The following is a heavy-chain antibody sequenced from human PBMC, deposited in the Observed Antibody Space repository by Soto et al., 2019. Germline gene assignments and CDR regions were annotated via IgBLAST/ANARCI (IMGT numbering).Heavy chain of an antibody. CDR1: GFSLSTSGVG. J-gene: IGHJ4*02. V-gene: IGHV2-5*02. D-gene: IGHD4-17*01. CDR2: IYWDDDK. Sequence: QITLKESGPTLVKPTQTLTLTCTFSGFSLSTSGVGVGWIRQPPGKALEWLALIYWDDDKRYSPSLKSRLTITNDTSKNHVALTMTNMDPVDTATYYCAHSLAASNYVDYEPINSFDYWGQGTLVTVSS. CDR3: AHSLAASNYVDYEPINSFDY.